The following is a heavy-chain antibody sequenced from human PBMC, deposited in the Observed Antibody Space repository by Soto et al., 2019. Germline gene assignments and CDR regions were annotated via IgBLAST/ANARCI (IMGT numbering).Heavy chain of an antibody. D-gene: IGHD1-7*01. J-gene: IGHJ5*02. CDR1: GGSSSSGDDY. Sequence: PSETLSLTCTVSGGSSSSGDDYWSWIHQPPGKGLEWIGYIYYSGSTYYNPSLKSRVTISVDTSKNQFSLKLSSVTAADTAVYYCARVFSDWNYASWFDPWGQGTLVTVSS. V-gene: IGHV4-30-4*01. CDR3: ARVFSDWNYASWFDP. CDR2: IYYSGST.